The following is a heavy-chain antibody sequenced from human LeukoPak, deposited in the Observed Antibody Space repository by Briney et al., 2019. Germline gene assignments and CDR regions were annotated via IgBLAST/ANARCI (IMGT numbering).Heavy chain of an antibody. CDR3: ARALRYSSPLGY. V-gene: IGHV1-8*01. CDR2: MNPNSGNT. Sequence: ASVKVSCKASGYTFTSYDINWVRQATGQGLEWMGWMNPNSGNTGYAQKFQGRVTMTRNTSISTAYMELSSLRSGDTAVYYCARALRYSSPLGYWGQGTLVTVSS. CDR1: GYTFTSYD. D-gene: IGHD6-13*01. J-gene: IGHJ4*02.